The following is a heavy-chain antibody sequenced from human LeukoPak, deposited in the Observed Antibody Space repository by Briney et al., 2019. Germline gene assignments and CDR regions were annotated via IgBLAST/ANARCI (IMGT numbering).Heavy chain of an antibody. J-gene: IGHJ4*02. Sequence: SETLSLTCTVSGGSISSYYWNWIRQPPGKGLESIGYVYYTGSTNYNPSLKSRVTISVDTSKNQFSLKLNSVTAADTAVYYCARGVSLLFMEWHFDYWGQGTLVTVSS. CDR3: ARGVSLLFMEWHFDY. D-gene: IGHD3-3*01. V-gene: IGHV4-59*01. CDR2: VYYTGST. CDR1: GGSISSYY.